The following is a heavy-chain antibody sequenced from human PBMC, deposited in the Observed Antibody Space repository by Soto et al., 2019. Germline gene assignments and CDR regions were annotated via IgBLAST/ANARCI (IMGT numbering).Heavy chain of an antibody. CDR1: GGSISSSSYY. CDR3: AGVPAASGGDAFDI. J-gene: IGHJ3*02. V-gene: IGHV4-39*01. Sequence: SETLSLTCTVSGGSISSSSYYWGWIRQPPGKGLEWIGSIYYSGSTYYNPSLKSRVTISVDTSKNQFSLKLSSVTAADTAVYYCAGVPAASGGDAFDIWGQGTMVTVSS. D-gene: IGHD2-2*01. CDR2: IYYSGST.